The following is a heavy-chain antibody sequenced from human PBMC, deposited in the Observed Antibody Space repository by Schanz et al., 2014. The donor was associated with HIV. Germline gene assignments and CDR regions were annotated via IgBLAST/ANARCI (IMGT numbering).Heavy chain of an antibody. Sequence: QVQLVQSGAEVKKPGASVKVSCKASGYTFTSYGISWVRQAPGQGLEWMGGIIPTFGIANYAPKFQGRITITADESTSTAYLELSSLRLEDTAVYYCARSAGFCSGGSCPPRWFDPWGQGTLVSVSS. CDR2: IIPTFGIA. CDR3: ARSAGFCSGGSCPPRWFDP. V-gene: IGHV1-69*13. D-gene: IGHD2-15*01. J-gene: IGHJ5*02. CDR1: GYTFTSYG.